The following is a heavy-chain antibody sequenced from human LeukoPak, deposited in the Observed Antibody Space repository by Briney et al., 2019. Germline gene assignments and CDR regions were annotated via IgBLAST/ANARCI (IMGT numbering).Heavy chain of an antibody. D-gene: IGHD3-22*01. CDR2: IYYSGST. CDR1: GGSISSYY. CDR3: AREVTDYYDSSGYYLDAFDI. Sequence: SETLSLTCTVSGGSISSYYWSWIRQPPGKGLEWIGYIYYSGSTNYNPSLKSRVTISVDTSKNQFSLKLSSVTAADTAVYYCAREVTDYYDSSGYYLDAFDIWGRGTMVTVSS. V-gene: IGHV4-59*01. J-gene: IGHJ3*02.